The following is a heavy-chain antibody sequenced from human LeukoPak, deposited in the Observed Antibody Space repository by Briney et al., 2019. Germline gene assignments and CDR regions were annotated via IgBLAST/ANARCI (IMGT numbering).Heavy chain of an antibody. CDR1: GFTFSSYD. V-gene: IGHV3-13*01. J-gene: IGHJ4*02. D-gene: IGHD3-10*01. CDR3: AKDLANYYGSGSYSN. CDR2: IGTAGDT. Sequence: GGSLRLSCAASGFTFSSYDMHWVRQATGKGLEWVSAIGTAGDTYYPGSVKGRFTISRENAKSSLYLQMNSLRAEDTAVYYCAKDLANYYGSGSYSNWGQGTLVTVSS.